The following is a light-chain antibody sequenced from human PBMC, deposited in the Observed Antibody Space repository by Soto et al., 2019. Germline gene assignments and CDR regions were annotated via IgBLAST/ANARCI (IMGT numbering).Light chain of an antibody. Sequence: SQLTQSPSSLSASLGDRVTIPCRASQGVRYNVAWYQQKPGNAPKLLIYSASTLQRGVPSRFIGSKSGTDFTLTISSLQPEDFATYYCQQLFTFGQGTRLEIK. J-gene: IGKJ5*01. CDR1: QGVRYN. CDR2: SAS. CDR3: QQLFT. V-gene: IGKV1-9*01.